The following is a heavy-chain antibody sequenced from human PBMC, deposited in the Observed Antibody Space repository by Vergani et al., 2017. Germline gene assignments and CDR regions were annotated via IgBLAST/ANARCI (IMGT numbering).Heavy chain of an antibody. CDR2: LSTTGGA. CDR3: AGDTHSWQRADR. Sequence: QAQLQESGPGLVKPSETLSLTCHVFGVSVTDYNCNWIRQAPGKGLEWIGSLSTTGGATHASHNPSLKSRGSISVDTSKSQFSLRLTSVTAADSAIYSGAGDTHSWQRADRWGQGLLVSVSS. J-gene: IGHJ5*02. D-gene: IGHD6-13*01. V-gene: IGHV4-59*02. CDR1: GVSVTDYN.